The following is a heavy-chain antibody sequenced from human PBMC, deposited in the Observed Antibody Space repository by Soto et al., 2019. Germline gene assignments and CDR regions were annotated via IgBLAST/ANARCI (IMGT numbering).Heavy chain of an antibody. D-gene: IGHD2-21*02. CDR1: GGSISSGGYY. Sequence: QVQLQESGPGLVKPSQTLSLTCTVSGGSISSGGYYWSWIRQHPGKGLEWIGYIYYSGSTYYNPSLKSRVTISVDTSKNQFSLKLSSVTAADTAVYYCARDKGDNCGGDCYSLGDAFDIWGQGTMVTVSS. CDR2: IYYSGST. J-gene: IGHJ3*02. V-gene: IGHV4-31*03. CDR3: ARDKGDNCGGDCYSLGDAFDI.